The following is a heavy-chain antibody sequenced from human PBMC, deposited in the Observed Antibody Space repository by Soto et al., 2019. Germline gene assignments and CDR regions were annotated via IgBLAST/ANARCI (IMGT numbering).Heavy chain of an antibody. V-gene: IGHV3-15*01. D-gene: IGHD3-22*01. Sequence: GGSLRLSCAASGFTFSNAWMSWVRQDPGKGLEWVGRIKSKTDGGTTDYAAPVKGRFTISRDDSKNTLYLQMNSLKTEDTAVYYCTTERADWDYYDSSGYYHAEYLQHWGQGTLVTVSS. CDR1: GFTFSNAW. J-gene: IGHJ1*01. CDR2: IKSKTDGGTT. CDR3: TTERADWDYYDSSGYYHAEYLQH.